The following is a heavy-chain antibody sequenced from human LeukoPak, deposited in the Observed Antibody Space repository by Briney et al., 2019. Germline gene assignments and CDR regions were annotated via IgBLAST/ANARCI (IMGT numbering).Heavy chain of an antibody. Sequence: ASVKVSCKASGYTFTGYYVHWVRQAPGQGLEWMGRINPNSGGTNYAQKFQGRVTMTRDTSISTAYMELSRLRSDDTAVYYCARTSLGYCSGGSCPTHYYYGMDVWGQGTTVTVSS. CDR3: ARTSLGYCSGGSCPTHYYYGMDV. CDR1: GYTFTGYY. V-gene: IGHV1-2*06. D-gene: IGHD2-15*01. CDR2: INPNSGGT. J-gene: IGHJ6*02.